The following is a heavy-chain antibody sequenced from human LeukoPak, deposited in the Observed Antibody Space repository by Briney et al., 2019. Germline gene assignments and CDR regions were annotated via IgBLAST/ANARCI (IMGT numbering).Heavy chain of an antibody. CDR2: SRNRANSHTT. J-gene: IGHJ3*02. D-gene: IGHD6-19*01. Sequence: AAGSLRLSCAASGFTLSDQFMDWVRQAPGKGLEWIGRSRNRANSHTTEYAASVKGRFTVSRDDSGNLMYLQMNSLKIEDTAVYFCTRDGGSSGNTAFDIWGQGTEVTVSS. V-gene: IGHV3-72*01. CDR3: TRDGGSSGNTAFDI. CDR1: GFTLSDQF.